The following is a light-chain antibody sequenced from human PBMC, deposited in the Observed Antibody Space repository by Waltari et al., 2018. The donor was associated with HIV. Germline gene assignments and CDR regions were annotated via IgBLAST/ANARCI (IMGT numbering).Light chain of an antibody. J-gene: IGLJ2*01. Sequence: QSVLTQPPSTSGTPGQRVPIPCSGSNPNIGSNAVNWYRQLPGEAPKLVIYSNNQRMPGVPDRFTGSKSGTSASLAIGGLQSEDEAVYYCAAWDDSLTGNVIFGGGTKLTVL. CDR2: SNN. V-gene: IGLV1-44*01. CDR1: NPNIGSNA. CDR3: AAWDDSLTGNVI.